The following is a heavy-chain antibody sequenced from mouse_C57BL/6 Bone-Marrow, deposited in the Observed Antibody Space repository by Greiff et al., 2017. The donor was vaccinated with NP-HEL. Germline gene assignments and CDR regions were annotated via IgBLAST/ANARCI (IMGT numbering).Heavy chain of an antibody. CDR3: ARHRVTTKDWYFDV. CDR1: EYEFPSHD. J-gene: IGHJ1*03. D-gene: IGHD2-2*01. CDR2: INSDGGST. V-gene: IGHV5-2*01. Sequence: VQLKESGGGLVQSGESLKLSCESNEYEFPSHDMSWVRKTPEKRLELVAAINSDGGSTYYPDTMERRFIISRDNTKKTLYLQMSSLRSEDTALYYCARHRVTTKDWYFDVWGTGTTVTVSS.